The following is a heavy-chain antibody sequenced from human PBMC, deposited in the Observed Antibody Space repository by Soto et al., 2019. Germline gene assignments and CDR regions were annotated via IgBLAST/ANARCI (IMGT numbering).Heavy chain of an antibody. Sequence: QVQLVQSGAEVKKPGASVKVSCKASGYTFTSYGISWVRQAPGQGLEWMGWISAYNGNTNYAQKLLGRVTTTPDTSLSTAYMELRSLRSDGTAVYYCVVAAQPISFDYLGQGTLVTVSS. J-gene: IGHJ4*02. D-gene: IGHD2-15*01. CDR1: GYTFTSYG. CDR2: ISAYNGNT. CDR3: VVAAQPISFDY. V-gene: IGHV1-18*01.